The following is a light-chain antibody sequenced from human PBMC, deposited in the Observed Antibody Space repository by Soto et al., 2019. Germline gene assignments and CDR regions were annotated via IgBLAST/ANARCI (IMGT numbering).Light chain of an antibody. V-gene: IGLV1-44*01. CDR1: SSNIGSNT. J-gene: IGLJ3*02. CDR2: TNN. Sequence: QYVLTQPPSASGTPGQRVIISCSGSSSNIGSNTVNWYQQLPGTAPKLLIYTNNQRPSEVPDRFSGSKSGTSASLAIRGLQSEDEADYYCAAWDDSLNGGVFGGGTKLTVL. CDR3: AAWDDSLNGGV.